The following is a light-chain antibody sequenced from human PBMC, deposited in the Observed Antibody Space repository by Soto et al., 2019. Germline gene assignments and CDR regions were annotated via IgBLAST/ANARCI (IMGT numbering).Light chain of an antibody. CDR2: DAS. CDR3: QQRGNLPLT. CDR1: QNIRNY. J-gene: IGKJ4*01. V-gene: IGKV3-11*01. Sequence: ETVLTQSPATLSLSPGERATLSCRASQNIRNYLIWYQQKPGQAPRLPIYDASSRATGIPARFSGSGSGTDFTLTSSILEPEDFAVYYCQQRGNLPLTFGGGTKVE.